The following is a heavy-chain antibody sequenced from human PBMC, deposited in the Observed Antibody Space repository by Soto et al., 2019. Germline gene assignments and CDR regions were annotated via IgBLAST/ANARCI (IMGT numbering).Heavy chain of an antibody. D-gene: IGHD1-7*01. J-gene: IGHJ4*02. V-gene: IGHV3-7*01. CDR1: GFTFNSYW. Sequence: EVQLVESGGGLVQPGGSLRLSCAASGFTFNSYWMGWVRQAPGKGLEWVANIKQDGSEKYYVDSVKGRFAISRDNAKNSLYLQMYSLRADDTAVYYCARDTVNFHFDSWGQGILLTVSS. CDR2: IKQDGSEK. CDR3: ARDTVNFHFDS.